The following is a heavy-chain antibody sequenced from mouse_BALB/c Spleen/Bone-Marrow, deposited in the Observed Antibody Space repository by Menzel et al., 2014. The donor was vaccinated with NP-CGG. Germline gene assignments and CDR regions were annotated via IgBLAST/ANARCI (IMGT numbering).Heavy chain of an antibody. V-gene: IGHV7-3*02. CDR3: AREKGRVNVDY. CDR1: GFSFXDYY. D-gene: IGHD3-3*01. CDR2: IRNTANGYTT. Sequence: EVQRVESGRGLVQPGGSLILSCATSGFSFXDYYMNWVRQLPGKALLWLGFIRNTANGYTTEYSASVKSRFTIPSDYSQNILYLQMSTLRVEDSATYYCAREKGRVNVDYWGQGTTRTVSS. J-gene: IGHJ2*01.